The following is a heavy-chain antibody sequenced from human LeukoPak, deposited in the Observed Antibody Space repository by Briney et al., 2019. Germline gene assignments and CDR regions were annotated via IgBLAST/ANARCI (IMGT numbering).Heavy chain of an antibody. J-gene: IGHJ4*02. Sequence: PGGSLRLSCAASGFTFSSYWMSWVRQAPGKGLEWVANIKQDGSEKYYVDSVKGRFTISRDNAKNSLYLQMNSLRAEDTAVYYCARDGELLWFGGLLYDWGQGTLVTVSS. CDR2: IKQDGSEK. D-gene: IGHD3-10*01. V-gene: IGHV3-7*03. CDR1: GFTFSSYW. CDR3: ARDGELLWFGGLLYD.